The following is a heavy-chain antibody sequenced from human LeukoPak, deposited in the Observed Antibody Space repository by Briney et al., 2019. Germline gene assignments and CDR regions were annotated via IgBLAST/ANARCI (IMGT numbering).Heavy chain of an antibody. CDR2: IYYSGST. V-gene: IGHV4-39*01. Sequence: SETLSLTCTVSGGSISSSSYYWGWIRQPPGKGLEWIGSIYYSGSTYYNPSLKSRVTISVDTSKNQFSLKLSSVTAADTAVYYCATSGTAMVLGLFDPWGQGTLVTVSS. J-gene: IGHJ5*02. D-gene: IGHD5-18*01. CDR3: ATSGTAMVLGLFDP. CDR1: GGSISSSSYY.